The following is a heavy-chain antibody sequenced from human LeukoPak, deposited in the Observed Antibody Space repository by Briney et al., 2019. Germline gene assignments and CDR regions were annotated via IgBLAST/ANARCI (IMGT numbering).Heavy chain of an antibody. V-gene: IGHV4-61*02. Sequence: SETLSLTCTVSGGSISSGSYYWSWIRQPAGKGLEWIGRMYTSGSTKYNPSLKSRVTVSVDTSKNQFSLKLSSVTAADTAVYYCARAAGRCSSTTCYPEYFQHWGQGTLVTVSS. CDR2: MYTSGST. CDR1: GGSISSGSYY. D-gene: IGHD2-2*01. CDR3: ARAAGRCSSTTCYPEYFQH. J-gene: IGHJ1*01.